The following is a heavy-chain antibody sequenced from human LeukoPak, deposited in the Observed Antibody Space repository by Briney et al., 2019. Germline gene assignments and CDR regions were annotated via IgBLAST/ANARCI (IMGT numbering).Heavy chain of an antibody. J-gene: IGHJ4*02. CDR3: ALKGVGYCSSTSCYGGAYFDY. CDR1: GGSFSGYY. CDR2: INHSGST. D-gene: IGHD2-2*01. V-gene: IGHV4-34*01. Sequence: SETLSLTCAVYGGSFSGYYWSWIRQPPGKGLEWIGEINHSGSTNYNPSLKSRVTISVDTSKNQFSLKLSSVTAADTAVYYCALKGVGYCSSTSCYGGAYFDYWGQGTLVTVSS.